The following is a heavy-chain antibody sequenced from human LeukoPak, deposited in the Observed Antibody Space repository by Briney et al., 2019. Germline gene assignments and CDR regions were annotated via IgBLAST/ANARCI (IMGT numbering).Heavy chain of an antibody. CDR1: GYTFTSYD. V-gene: IGHV1-8*03. Sequence: ASVKVSCKASGYTFTSYDINWVRQAIGQGLEWMGWMSPNSGNTGYAQKFQARVTISRNTSISTAYMELSSLRSEDTAVYYCARMERIGSDNWFDPWGQGTLVTVSS. J-gene: IGHJ5*02. CDR2: MSPNSGNT. CDR3: ARMERIGSDNWFDP. D-gene: IGHD1-1*01.